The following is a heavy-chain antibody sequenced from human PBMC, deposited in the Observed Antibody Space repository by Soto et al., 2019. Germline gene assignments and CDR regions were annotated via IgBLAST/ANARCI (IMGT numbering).Heavy chain of an antibody. CDR2: IYYSGGT. V-gene: IGHV4-59*08. Sequence: SETLSLTCAIHGDSSFSDYWSWIRQPPGKGLEWIGYIYYSGGTNYNPSLKSRVTISIDRSKRQVSLQLNSVTAADTAVYYCAGHRKTAMVFESWGQGTLVTVS. D-gene: IGHD5-18*01. J-gene: IGHJ4*02. CDR3: AGHRKTAMVFES. CDR1: GDSSFSDY.